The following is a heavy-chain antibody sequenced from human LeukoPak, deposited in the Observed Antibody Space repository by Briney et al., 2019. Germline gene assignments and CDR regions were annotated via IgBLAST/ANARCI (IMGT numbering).Heavy chain of an antibody. CDR3: ARGQQLVTRWFDP. CDR2: ISSSSTSI. D-gene: IGHD6-13*01. Sequence: GGSLRLSCAASGFTFSTYSMNWVRKAPGKGLEWVSSISSSSTSIYYADSLKGRFTISRDNAKNSLYLQMDSLRAEDTAVYYCARGQQLVTRWFDPWGQGTLVTVSS. CDR1: GFTFSTYS. J-gene: IGHJ5*02. V-gene: IGHV3-21*01.